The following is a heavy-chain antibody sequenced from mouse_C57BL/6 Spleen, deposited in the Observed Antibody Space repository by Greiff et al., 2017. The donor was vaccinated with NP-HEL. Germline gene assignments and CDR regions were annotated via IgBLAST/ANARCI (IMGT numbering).Heavy chain of an antibody. CDR1: GYTFTSYW. CDR2: IHPSDSDT. Sequence: QVQLQQPGAELVKPGASVKVSCKASGYTFTSYWMHWVKQRPGQGLEWIGRIHPSDSDTNYNQKFKGKATLTVDKSSSTAYMQLSSLTSEDSAVYYCAIEYYGSSYWYFDVWGTGTTVTVSS. D-gene: IGHD1-1*01. V-gene: IGHV1-74*01. CDR3: AIEYYGSSYWYFDV. J-gene: IGHJ1*03.